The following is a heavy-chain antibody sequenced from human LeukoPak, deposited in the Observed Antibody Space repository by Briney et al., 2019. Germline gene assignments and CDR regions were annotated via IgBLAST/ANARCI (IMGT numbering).Heavy chain of an antibody. Sequence: SETLSLTCSVSGESLYNYYWSWIRQPAGKGLVWIASMYYTGSTHYNPSLESRVTISVDTSKNQLSLKLSPVTAADTAVYYCVRRRYLAYYMDVWGKGTTVTVSS. D-gene: IGHD3-9*01. CDR3: VRRRYLAYYMDV. J-gene: IGHJ6*03. CDR1: GESLYNYY. V-gene: IGHV4-59*05. CDR2: MYYTGST.